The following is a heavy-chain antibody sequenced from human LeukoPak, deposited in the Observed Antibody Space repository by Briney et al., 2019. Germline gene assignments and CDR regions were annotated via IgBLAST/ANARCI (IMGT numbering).Heavy chain of an antibody. Sequence: PGGSLRLSCAPSGFIFSNYWMHWVRQAPEKGLVWVSHINGDRSTTNYADSVKGRFTISRDNAKNSLYMQMNSLRAEDTAVYFCARDRWGYSYGGDWGQGTLVTVSS. CDR3: ARDRWGYSYGGD. D-gene: IGHD5-18*01. CDR2: INGDRSTT. CDR1: GFIFSNYW. V-gene: IGHV3-74*01. J-gene: IGHJ4*02.